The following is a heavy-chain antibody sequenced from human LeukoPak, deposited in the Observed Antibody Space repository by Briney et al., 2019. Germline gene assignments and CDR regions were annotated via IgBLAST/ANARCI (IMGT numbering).Heavy chain of an antibody. V-gene: IGHV5-51*01. Sequence: GESLKISCKGSGYSFTLYWIGWVRQMPGKGLEWMGIIYPGDSETRYGPSFQGQVTISADKSSRTAYLQWSSLKASDTAIYYCARPTTPAGDGDWFDPWGQGTLVTVSS. CDR2: IYPGDSET. CDR3: ARPTTPAGDGDWFDP. D-gene: IGHD2-2*01. CDR1: GYSFTLYW. J-gene: IGHJ5*02.